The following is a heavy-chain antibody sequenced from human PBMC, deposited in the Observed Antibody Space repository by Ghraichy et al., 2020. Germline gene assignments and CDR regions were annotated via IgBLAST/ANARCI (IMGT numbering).Heavy chain of an antibody. CDR2: ISSSGSTI. Sequence: GGSLRLSCAASGFTFSSYEMNWVRQAPGKGLEWVSYISSSGSTIYYADSVKGRFTISRDNAKNSLYLQMNSLRAEDTAVYYCARGNRGYYDFWSGYLGNYFDYWGQGTLVTVSS. D-gene: IGHD3-3*01. J-gene: IGHJ4*02. CDR1: GFTFSSYE. CDR3: ARGNRGYYDFWSGYLGNYFDY. V-gene: IGHV3-48*03.